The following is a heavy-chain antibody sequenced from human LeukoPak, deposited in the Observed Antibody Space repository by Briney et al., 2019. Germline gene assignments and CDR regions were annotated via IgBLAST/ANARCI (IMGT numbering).Heavy chain of an antibody. D-gene: IGHD6-19*01. CDR1: GGSSNFDF. J-gene: IGHJ5*02. CDR2: IDQSGNT. CDR3: ARGFIAVAGTALNWFDP. V-gene: IGHV4-34*01. Sequence: PSETLSLTCAASGGSSNFDFWTWVRQFPGKGLEWIVEIDQSGNTNYNPPLKSRVTMSFDMSNNQFSLKLKSVNAADTAVYFCARGFIAVAGTALNWFDPWGPGTQVTVSS.